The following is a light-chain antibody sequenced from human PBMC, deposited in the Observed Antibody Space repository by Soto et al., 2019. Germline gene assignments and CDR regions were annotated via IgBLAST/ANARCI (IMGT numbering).Light chain of an antibody. V-gene: IGLV2-8*01. CDR1: SSDVGGYNY. CDR3: SSYAGSNKVV. Sequence: QSALTQPPSASGSPGQSVTISCTGTSSDVGGYNYVSWYQKHPGKAPKLMIYEVSKRPSGVPDRFSGSKSGNTASLTVSGLQAEDEADYYCSSYAGSNKVVFGGGTKLTVL. CDR2: EVS. J-gene: IGLJ2*01.